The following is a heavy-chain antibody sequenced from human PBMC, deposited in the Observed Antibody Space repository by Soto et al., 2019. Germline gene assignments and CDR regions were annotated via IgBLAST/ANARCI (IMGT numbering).Heavy chain of an antibody. CDR1: GGTFSSYA. J-gene: IGHJ6*02. D-gene: IGHD1-26*01. V-gene: IGHV1-69*13. CDR3: ARGGSYYYYGMDV. CDR2: IIPIFGTA. Sequence: ASVKVSCKASGGTFSSYAISWVRQAPGQGLEWMGGIIPIFGTASYAQKFQGRVAITADESTSTAYMELSSLRSEDTAVYYCARGGSYYYYGMDVWGQGTTVTVSS.